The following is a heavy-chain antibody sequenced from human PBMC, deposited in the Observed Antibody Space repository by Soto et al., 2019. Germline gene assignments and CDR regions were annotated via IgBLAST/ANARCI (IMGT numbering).Heavy chain of an antibody. Sequence: QITLKESGPPLVRPAQTLTLTCAFSGFSLTTTSMGVAWIRQPPGKALEWLARIYWDEDQRYSPSLKDRLTIYKDTSRSRVVLTNSNMNPEDTGTYCRAHAGDYDLLSFDHWGTGTLVTVAS. CDR2: IYWDEDQ. V-gene: IGHV2-5*02. CDR3: AHAGDYDLLSFDH. J-gene: IGHJ4*02. CDR1: GFSLTTTSMG. D-gene: IGHD4-17*01.